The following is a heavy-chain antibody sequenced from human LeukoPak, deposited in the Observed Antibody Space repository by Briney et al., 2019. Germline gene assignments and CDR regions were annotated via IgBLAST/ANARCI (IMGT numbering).Heavy chain of an antibody. V-gene: IGHV4-59*08. CDR3: ASTEPYCSSSSCYTFDY. CDR2: IYYSGST. Sequence: PSETLSLTCTVSGGSISSYYWSWIRQPPGKGLEWIGYIYYSGSTNYNPSLKSRVTISVNTSKNQFSLKLSSVTAADTAVYYCASTEPYCSSSSCYTFDYWGQGTLVTVSS. D-gene: IGHD2-2*02. CDR1: GGSISSYY. J-gene: IGHJ4*02.